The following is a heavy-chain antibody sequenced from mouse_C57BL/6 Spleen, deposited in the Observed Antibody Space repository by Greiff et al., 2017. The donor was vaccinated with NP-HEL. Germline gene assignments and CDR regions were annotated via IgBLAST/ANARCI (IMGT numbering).Heavy chain of an antibody. CDR1: GYTFTSYG. CDR3: AREGRPYAMDY. V-gene: IGHV1-81*01. Sequence: QVQLQQSGAELARPGASVKLSCKASGYTFTSYGISWVKQRTGQGLEWIGEIYPRSGNTYYNEKFKGKATLTADKSSSTAYMELRSLTAEDSAVYFGAREGRPYAMDYWGQGTSVTVSS. CDR2: IYPRSGNT. J-gene: IGHJ4*01.